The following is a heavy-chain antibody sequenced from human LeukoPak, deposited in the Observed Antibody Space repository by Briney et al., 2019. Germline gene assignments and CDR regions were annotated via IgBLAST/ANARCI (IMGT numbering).Heavy chain of an antibody. Sequence: SETLSLTCTVSGGSVSNSNYYWGWIRQPPGKGLEYIGSIYYSGSTFHNPSLMSRVTMSVDTSKNQFTLKLSSVTAADSAVYHCARDGGDGSGSSNFDYWGQGTLVTVSS. V-gene: IGHV4-39*02. CDR3: ARDGGDGSGSSNFDY. J-gene: IGHJ4*02. CDR1: GGSVSNSNYY. D-gene: IGHD3-10*01. CDR2: IYYSGST.